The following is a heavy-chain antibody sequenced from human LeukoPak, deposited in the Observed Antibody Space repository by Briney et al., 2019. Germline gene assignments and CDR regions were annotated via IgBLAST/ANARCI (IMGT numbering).Heavy chain of an antibody. CDR1: GGSISSSSYY. Sequence: SETLSLTCTVSGGSISSSSYYWGWIRQPPGKGLEWIGSIYYSGSTYYNPPLKSRVTISVDTSKNQFSLKLSSVTAADTAVYYCARHPEYCGGDCSIDYWGQGTLVTVSS. J-gene: IGHJ4*02. CDR2: IYYSGST. V-gene: IGHV4-39*01. D-gene: IGHD2-21*02. CDR3: ARHPEYCGGDCSIDY.